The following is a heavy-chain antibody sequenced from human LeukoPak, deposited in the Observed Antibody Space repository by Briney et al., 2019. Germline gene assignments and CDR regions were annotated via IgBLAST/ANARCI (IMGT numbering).Heavy chain of an antibody. CDR2: IKGDESAR. CDR3: ARDVGGSLDY. V-gene: IGHV3-7*01. CDR1: GFTFSTYW. D-gene: IGHD1-26*01. Sequence: GGSLRLSCTASGFTFSTYWMAWVRQAPGKGLEWVANIKGDESARHQADSVKGRFTISRDNAKKSVYLQMSSLRGEDTAVYYCARDVGGSLDYWGQGTLVTVSS. J-gene: IGHJ4*02.